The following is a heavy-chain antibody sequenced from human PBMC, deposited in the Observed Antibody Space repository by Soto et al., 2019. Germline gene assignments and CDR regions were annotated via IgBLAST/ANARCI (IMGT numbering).Heavy chain of an antibody. D-gene: IGHD5-18*01. CDR3: ARGAMANFDF. J-gene: IGHJ4*02. CDR2: FIAMLGTP. Sequence: SVKVSCKASGGTFGSHGIACVRHAPGQGLEWMGGFIAMLGTPTYAKKVQGRATITADESLTSSYLELRSLRSEDTAVYFCARGAMANFDFWGQGTVVTVSS. CDR1: GGTFGSHG. V-gene: IGHV1-69*13.